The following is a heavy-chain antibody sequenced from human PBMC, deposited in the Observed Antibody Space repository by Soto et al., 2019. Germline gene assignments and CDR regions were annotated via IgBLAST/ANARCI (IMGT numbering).Heavy chain of an antibody. V-gene: IGHV1-69*02. Sequence: SVKVSCKASGGTFSSYTISWVRQAPGQGLEWMGRIIPILGIANYAQKFQGRVTITADKSTSTAYMELSSLRSEDTAVYYCARGDFSGVSCYSYYYYYMDVWAKGTTVTGSS. CDR1: GGTFSSYT. CDR2: IIPILGIA. J-gene: IGHJ6*03. CDR3: ARGDFSGVSCYSYYYYYMDV. D-gene: IGHD2-15*01.